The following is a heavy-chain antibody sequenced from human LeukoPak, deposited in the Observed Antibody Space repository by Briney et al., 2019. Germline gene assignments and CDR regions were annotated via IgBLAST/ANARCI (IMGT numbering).Heavy chain of an antibody. J-gene: IGHJ3*02. CDR2: IYKSGTT. D-gene: IGHD2-15*01. CDR3: AREAPDCSSGTCYSGAFDI. Sequence: SQTLSLTCSVSGASISNSRDYWSWIRQTAGKGREWIGRIYKSGTTNYNPSLKSRGTISVDTSKNQFSLHLNSVTAADTAVYYCAREAPDCSSGTCYSGAFDIWGQGTVVTVSS. CDR1: GASISNSRDY. V-gene: IGHV4-61*02.